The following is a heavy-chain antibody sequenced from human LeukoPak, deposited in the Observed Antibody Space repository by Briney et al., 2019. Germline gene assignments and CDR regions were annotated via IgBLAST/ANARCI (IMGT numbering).Heavy chain of an antibody. D-gene: IGHD5-18*01. CDR2: IKQDGSEK. V-gene: IGHV3-7*01. J-gene: IGHJ4*02. Sequence: PGGSLRLSCAASGFTFSSYWMSWVRQAPGKGLEWVANIKQDGSEKYYVDSVKGRFTISRDNAKNSLYLQMNSLRAEDRAVYYCARWIQLWQYYFDYWGQGTLVTVSS. CDR1: GFTFSSYW. CDR3: ARWIQLWQYYFDY.